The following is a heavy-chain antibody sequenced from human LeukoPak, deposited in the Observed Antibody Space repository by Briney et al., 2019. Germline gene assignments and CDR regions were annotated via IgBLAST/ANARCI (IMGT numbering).Heavy chain of an antibody. Sequence: SQTLSLTCTVSGDSISSGNYYWTWTRQPAGKGLEWIGRIYASGSTNCNPSLKSRVTISVDTSKNQFSLKLSSVTAADTAVYYCARDWRYGDNNWFDPWGQGTLVTVPS. CDR3: ARDWRYGDNNWFDP. CDR1: GDSISSGNYY. CDR2: IYASGST. V-gene: IGHV4-61*02. D-gene: IGHD4-17*01. J-gene: IGHJ5*02.